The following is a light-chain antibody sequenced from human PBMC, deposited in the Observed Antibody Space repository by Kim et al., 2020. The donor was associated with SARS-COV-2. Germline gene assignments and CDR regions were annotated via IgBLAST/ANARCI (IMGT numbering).Light chain of an antibody. Sequence: DIQMTQSPSSLSASVGDRVTITCRASQSISSYLNWYQQKPGKAPKVLIYAASSLESGVPSRFSGSGSGTDFTLTISSLQPEDFATYYCQQSYSTPGYTFGQGTKVDIK. CDR1: QSISSY. CDR3: QQSYSTPGYT. V-gene: IGKV1-39*01. J-gene: IGKJ2*01. CDR2: AAS.